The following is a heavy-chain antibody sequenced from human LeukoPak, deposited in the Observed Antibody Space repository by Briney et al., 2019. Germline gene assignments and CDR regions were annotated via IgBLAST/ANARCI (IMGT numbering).Heavy chain of an antibody. J-gene: IGHJ4*02. V-gene: IGHV3-7*01. CDR3: ARDLPMGSF. CDR2: IKQDGSEK. D-gene: IGHD3-16*01. Sequence: GGSLRLSCAASGFTFSNYSMNWVRQAPGKGPEWVANIKQDGSEKNYVGSVKGRFTISRDNAKKSLYLQMNSLRAEDAAVYYCARDLPMGSFWGQGTLVTVSS. CDR1: GFTFSNYS.